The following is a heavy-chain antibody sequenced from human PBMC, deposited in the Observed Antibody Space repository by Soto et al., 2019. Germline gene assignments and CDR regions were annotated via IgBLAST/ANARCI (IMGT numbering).Heavy chain of an antibody. Sequence: GGSLRLSCEVSGFIFSEYEFNWVRQAPGKGLEWVSYIGKNGRDIYDADSVKGRFTISRDDDKSTLYLEMNSLRAEDTAVYYCVRAPCPMYYAMDPWGQGTMVTVSS. CDR1: GFIFSEYE. V-gene: IGHV3-48*03. D-gene: IGHD2-8*01. CDR3: VRAPCPMYYAMDP. J-gene: IGHJ6*02. CDR2: IGKNGRDI.